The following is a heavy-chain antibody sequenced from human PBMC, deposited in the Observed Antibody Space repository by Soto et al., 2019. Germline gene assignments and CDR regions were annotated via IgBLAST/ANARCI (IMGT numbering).Heavy chain of an antibody. CDR2: VKSRSDGGAI. V-gene: IGHV3-15*02. Sequence: EVQLVESGGALVKPGGSLRLSCVSSGFTFSSAWMSWVRQAPGKGLEWVARVKSRSDGGAIHYAAPVKGRFTISRDDAGGMLDLQMNGLKNEDAAVYYCTDFARWGQGPSVTVSS. D-gene: IGHD6-6*01. J-gene: IGHJ4*02. CDR1: GFTFSSAW. CDR3: TDFAR.